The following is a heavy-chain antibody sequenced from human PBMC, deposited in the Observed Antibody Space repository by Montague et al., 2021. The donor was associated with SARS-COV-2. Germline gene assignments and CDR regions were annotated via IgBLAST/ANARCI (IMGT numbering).Heavy chain of an antibody. J-gene: IGHJ6*02. V-gene: IGHV3-11*06. Sequence: SLRLSCAASGFTFSDSYMSWVRQAPGRGLEWIAYMSSSGHFASYADSVKGRFTISRDNAKNSLYLQMNSLGAEDTAMYYCARDLWGAQPGMDVWGQGTTVTVSS. CDR3: ARDLWGAQPGMDV. CDR2: MSSSGHFA. CDR1: GFTFSDSY. D-gene: IGHD1-26*01.